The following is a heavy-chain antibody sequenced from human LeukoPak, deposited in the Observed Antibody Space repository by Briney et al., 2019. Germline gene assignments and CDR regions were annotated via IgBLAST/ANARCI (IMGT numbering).Heavy chain of an antibody. D-gene: IGHD6-19*01. CDR1: GFTFSSYA. CDR3: AKEGAASSGWYGDAFDI. CDR2: ISGSGGST. V-gene: IGHV3-23*01. J-gene: IGHJ3*02. Sequence: GGSLRLSCAASGFTFSSYAMSWVRQAPGKGLEWVSAISGSGGSTYYADSVKGRFTISRDNSKNTLYLQMNSLRAENTAVYYCAKEGAASSGWYGDAFDIWGQGTMVTVSS.